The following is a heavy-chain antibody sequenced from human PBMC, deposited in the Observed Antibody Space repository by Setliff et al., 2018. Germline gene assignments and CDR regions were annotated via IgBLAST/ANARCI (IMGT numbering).Heavy chain of an antibody. J-gene: IGHJ6*03. CDR2: ISPNSGNT. D-gene: IGHD1-26*01. Sequence: ASVKVSCKASAYIFTNHYIHWIRQAPGQGLEWMGWISPNSGNTMYAQKFQTRVTMTRDTSISTAYLDLTSPRSDDTAIYYCARDSTGSDLYEFQYMDVWGKGTPVTVSS. CDR3: ARDSTGSDLYEFQYMDV. CDR1: AYIFTNHY. V-gene: IGHV1-2*02.